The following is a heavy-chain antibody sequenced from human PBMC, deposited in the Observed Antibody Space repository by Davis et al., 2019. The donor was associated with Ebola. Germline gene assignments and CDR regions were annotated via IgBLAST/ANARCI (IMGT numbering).Heavy chain of an antibody. J-gene: IGHJ3*02. CDR1: AGTFSSYA. CDR3: ARETVHDAFDI. Sequence: SVKVSCKASAGTFSSYAISWVRQAPGQGLEWMGGIIPIFGTANYAQKFQGRVTITADKSTSTAYMELSSLRSEDTAVYYCARETVHDAFDIWGQGTMVTVSS. CDR2: IIPIFGTA. D-gene: IGHD6-6*01. V-gene: IGHV1-69*06.